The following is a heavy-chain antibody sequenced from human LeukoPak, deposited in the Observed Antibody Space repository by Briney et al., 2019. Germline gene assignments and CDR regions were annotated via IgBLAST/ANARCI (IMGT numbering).Heavy chain of an antibody. V-gene: IGHV3-53*01. D-gene: IGHD3-22*01. CDR3: ARGGPWGPFYYDSSGYKCALDI. CDR2: IYSDGST. J-gene: IGHJ3*02. CDR1: GFTVSTNY. Sequence: GGSLRLSCAASGFTVSTNYMSWVRQAPGKGLEWVSVIYSDGSTYYADSVKGRFTISRDNSINTLYLKMNSLRAEDTAVYYCARGGPWGPFYYDSSGYKCALDIWGQGTMVTVSS.